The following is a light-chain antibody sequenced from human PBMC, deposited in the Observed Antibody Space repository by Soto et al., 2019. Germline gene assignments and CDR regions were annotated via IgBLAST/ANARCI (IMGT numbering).Light chain of an antibody. V-gene: IGLV2-11*01. CDR2: DVS. CDR3: CSYVGGYSYV. CDR1: SSDVGDYNS. Sequence: QSVLTQPRSVSGSPGQSVTVSCIGTSSDVGDYNSVSWYKQHPGKAPKLMIYDVSKRPSGVPDRFSGSKSGNTASLTISGLQAEDEADYYCCSYVGGYSYVFGTGTKV. J-gene: IGLJ1*01.